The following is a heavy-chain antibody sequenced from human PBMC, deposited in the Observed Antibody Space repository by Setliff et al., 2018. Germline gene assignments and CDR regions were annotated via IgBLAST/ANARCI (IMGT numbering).Heavy chain of an antibody. J-gene: IGHJ3*02. V-gene: IGHV1-18*01. CDR3: ARVLFHCSSTSCYLDAFDI. CDR1: GYTFISYG. Sequence: ASVKVSCKASGYTFISYGISWVRQAPGQGLEWMGWISAYNGNTNYAQKLQGRVTMTTDTSTSTAYMELRRLRSDDTAVYYCARVLFHCSSTSCYLDAFDIWGQGTMVT. CDR2: ISAYNGNT. D-gene: IGHD2-2*01.